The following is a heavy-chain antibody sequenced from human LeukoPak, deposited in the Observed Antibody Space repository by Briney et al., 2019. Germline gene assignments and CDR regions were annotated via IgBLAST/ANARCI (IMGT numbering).Heavy chain of an antibody. CDR1: GFTFSSCA. Sequence: GGSLRLSCAASGFTFSSCAMSWVRQAPGKGLEWVSTFSGSGGNTFYADSVKGQFTISRDNSKHTLYLQMNSLRAEDTAVYYCARMVRGVSVFDYWGQGTLVTVSS. D-gene: IGHD3-10*01. V-gene: IGHV3-23*01. CDR3: ARMVRGVSVFDY. CDR2: FSGSGGNT. J-gene: IGHJ4*02.